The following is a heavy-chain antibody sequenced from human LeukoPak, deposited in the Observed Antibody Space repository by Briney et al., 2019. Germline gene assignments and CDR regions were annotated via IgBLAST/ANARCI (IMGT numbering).Heavy chain of an antibody. J-gene: IGHJ4*02. D-gene: IGHD2-2*01. CDR2: ISSSSSYI. Sequence: GGSLRLSCAASGFTFSSYSMNWVRQAPGKGLEWVSSISSSSSYIYYADSVKGRFTISRDNAKNSLYLQMNSLRAEDTAVYYCARGGFVVLPTAAGFSGSWGQGTLVTVSS. CDR3: ARGGFVVLPTAAGFSGS. CDR1: GFTFSSYS. V-gene: IGHV3-21*01.